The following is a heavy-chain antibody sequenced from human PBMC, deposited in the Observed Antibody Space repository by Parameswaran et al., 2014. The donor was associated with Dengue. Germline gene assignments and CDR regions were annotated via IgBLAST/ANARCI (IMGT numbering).Heavy chain of an antibody. CDR2: INHSGST. J-gene: IGHJ4*02. CDR3: ARLGGSTWGY. Sequence: RWIRQPPGKGLEWIGEINHSGSTNYNPSLKSRVTISVDTSKNQFSLKLSSVTAADTAVYYCARLGGSTWGYWGQGTLVTVSS. V-gene: IGHV4-34*01. D-gene: IGHD2-2*01.